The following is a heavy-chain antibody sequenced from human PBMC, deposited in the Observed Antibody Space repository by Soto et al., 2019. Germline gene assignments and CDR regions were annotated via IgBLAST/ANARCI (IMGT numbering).Heavy chain of an antibody. CDR1: GFTFSSYA. CDR2: ISSNGGST. Sequence: GGSLRLSCAASGFTFSSYAMHWVRQAPGKGLEYVSAISSNGGSTYYANSVKGRFTISRDNSKNTLYLQMGSLRAEDMAVYYCARDLGKISLPTGDDFWSGTEHYYYYMDVWGKGTTVTVSS. V-gene: IGHV3-64*01. D-gene: IGHD3-3*01. CDR3: ARDLGKISLPTGDDFWSGTEHYYYYMDV. J-gene: IGHJ6*03.